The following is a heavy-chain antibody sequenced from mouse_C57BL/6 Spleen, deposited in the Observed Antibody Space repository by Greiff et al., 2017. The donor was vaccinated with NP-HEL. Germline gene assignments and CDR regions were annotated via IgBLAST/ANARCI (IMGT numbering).Heavy chain of an antibody. Sequence: DVMLVESGGGLVKPGGSLKLSCAASGFTFSDYGMHWVRQAPEKGLEWVAYISSGSSTIYYADTVKGRFTISRDNAKNTLFLQMTSLRSEDTAMYYCARSPSTVVATDPWFAYWGQGTLVTVSA. D-gene: IGHD1-1*01. CDR2: ISSGSSTI. CDR3: ARSPSTVVATDPWFAY. J-gene: IGHJ3*01. V-gene: IGHV5-17*01. CDR1: GFTFSDYG.